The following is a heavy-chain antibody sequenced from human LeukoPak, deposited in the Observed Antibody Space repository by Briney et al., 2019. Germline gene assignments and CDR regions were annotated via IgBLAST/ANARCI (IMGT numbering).Heavy chain of an antibody. CDR3: AKIVRITMVRGVITPPYFDY. Sequence: PGGSLRLSCAVSGFTFSSYSMNWVRQAPGKGLEWVSYISSSSSIYHADSVKGRFTISRDNSKNTLYLQMNSLRAEDTAVYYCAKIVRITMVRGVITPPYFDYWGQGTLVTVSS. CDR2: ISSSSSI. CDR1: GFTFSSYS. J-gene: IGHJ4*02. V-gene: IGHV3-48*01. D-gene: IGHD3-10*01.